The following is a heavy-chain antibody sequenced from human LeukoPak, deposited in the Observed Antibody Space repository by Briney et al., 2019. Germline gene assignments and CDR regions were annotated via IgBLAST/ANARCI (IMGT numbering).Heavy chain of an antibody. J-gene: IGHJ2*01. CDR2: MNQDGSEK. CDR3: ATSSGYAWDWYFDL. CDR1: GFTFSDSW. V-gene: IGHV3-7*03. Sequence: PGGSLRLSCAASGFTFSDSWMSWVRQAPGKGLEWVANMNQDGSEKDYVDSVKGRFTISRDNSKNSLYLQMNSLRTEDTALYYCATSSGYAWDWYFDLWGRGTLVTVSS. D-gene: IGHD5-12*01.